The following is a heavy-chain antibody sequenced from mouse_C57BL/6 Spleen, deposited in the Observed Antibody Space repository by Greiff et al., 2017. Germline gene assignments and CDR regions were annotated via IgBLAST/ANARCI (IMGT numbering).Heavy chain of an antibody. V-gene: IGHV1-64*01. CDR3: ARSTMVTTRRGFDY. J-gene: IGHJ2*01. CDR1: GYTFTSYW. Sequence: QVQLQQPGAELVKPGASVKLSCKASGYTFTSYWMHWVKQRPGQGLEWIGMIHPNSGSTNYNEKFKSKATLTVDKSSSTAYMQLSSLTSEDSAVYYCARSTMVTTRRGFDYWGQGTTLTVSS. D-gene: IGHD2-2*01. CDR2: IHPNSGST.